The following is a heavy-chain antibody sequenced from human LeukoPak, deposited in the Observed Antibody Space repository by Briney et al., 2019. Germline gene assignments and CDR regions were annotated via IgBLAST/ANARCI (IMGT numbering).Heavy chain of an antibody. CDR2: ISDDGRNE. CDR1: GFTFSPYS. CDR3: AGGLLGCGGSSCYPTDY. Sequence: GGSLRLSCAASGFTFSPYSMNWVRQAPGKGLEWVAVISDDGRNEYYVDSVKGRFTISRDNSNNMLYLEMISLRAEDTAVYYCAGGLLGCGGSSCYPTDYWGQGILVTVSS. V-gene: IGHV3-30*03. J-gene: IGHJ4*02. D-gene: IGHD2-15*01.